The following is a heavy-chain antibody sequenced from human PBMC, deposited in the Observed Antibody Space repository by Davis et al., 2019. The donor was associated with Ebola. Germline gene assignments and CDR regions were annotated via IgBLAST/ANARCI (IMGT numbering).Heavy chain of an antibody. CDR2: ISGSGNT. V-gene: IGHV3-23*01. Sequence: GESLKISCAASGLTFSSYAMSWVRQAPGRGLEWVSAISGSGNTFYADSVKGRFTISRDNSKNTLYLQMNSLRAEDTAVYYCAKGGSGWPSDYSYGMGVWGKGTTVTVSS. CDR3: AKGGSGWPSDYSYGMGV. J-gene: IGHJ6*04. D-gene: IGHD6-19*01. CDR1: GLTFSSYA.